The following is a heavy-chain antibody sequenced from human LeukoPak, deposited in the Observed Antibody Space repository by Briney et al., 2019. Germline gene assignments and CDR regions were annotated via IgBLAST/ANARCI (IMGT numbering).Heavy chain of an antibody. D-gene: IGHD6-6*01. CDR2: INPKNGET. CDR1: GYTFTGYY. V-gene: IGHV1-2*02. J-gene: IGHJ3*02. CDR3: ARDREYSSSSLLGAFDI. Sequence: ASVKVSCKASGYTFTGYYMHWVRQAPGQGLEWMGWINPKNGETNYAQKFQGRVTVTRDTSISTAYMEVSGLKSDDTAVYYCARDREYSSSSLLGAFDIWGQGTMVTVSS.